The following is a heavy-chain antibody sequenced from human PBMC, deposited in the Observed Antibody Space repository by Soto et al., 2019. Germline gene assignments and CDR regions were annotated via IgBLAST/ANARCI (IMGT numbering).Heavy chain of an antibody. CDR1: GYTFTSYG. D-gene: IGHD3-3*01. CDR3: ARDLGDFWSGYYTGEYYYGMDV. CDR2: ISAYNGNT. Sequence: ASVKVSCKVSGYTFTSYGISWVRQAPGQGLEWMGWISAYNGNTNYAQKLQGRVTMTTDTSTSTAYMELRSLRSDDTAVYYCARDLGDFWSGYYTGEYYYGMDVWGQGTTVTVSS. V-gene: IGHV1-18*04. J-gene: IGHJ6*02.